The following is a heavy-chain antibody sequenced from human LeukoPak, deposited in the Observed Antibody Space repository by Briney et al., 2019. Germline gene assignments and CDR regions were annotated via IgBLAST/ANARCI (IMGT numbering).Heavy chain of an antibody. V-gene: IGHV3-21*01. J-gene: IGHJ4*02. Sequence: GGSLRLSCAASGFTFSSYSMNWVRQAPGKGLEWVSSISSTSTYIYYADSVKGRFTISRDNAKNSLYLQMNSLRAEDTAVYYCARGPSGYHNTGGQGTLVTVSS. CDR1: GFTFSSYS. CDR3: ARGPSGYHNT. D-gene: IGHD5-12*01. CDR2: ISSTSTYI.